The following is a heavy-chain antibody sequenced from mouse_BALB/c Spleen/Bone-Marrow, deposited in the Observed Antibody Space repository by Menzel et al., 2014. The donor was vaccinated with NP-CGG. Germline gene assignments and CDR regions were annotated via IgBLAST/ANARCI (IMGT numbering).Heavy chain of an antibody. CDR1: GYTFPDYN. CDR2: IYPYNGGT. J-gene: IGHJ4*01. CDR3: TRREYGNYGYAMDY. Sequence: VQLQQSGPELVKPGASVKISCKASGYTFPDYNMHWVKQSHGKSLEWIGYIYPYNGGTGYNQKFKSKATLAVDNSSRTAYMWLRNLTSEDSAVYYFTRREYGNYGYAMDYLGQGTSVTVSS. V-gene: IGHV1S29*02. D-gene: IGHD2-10*02.